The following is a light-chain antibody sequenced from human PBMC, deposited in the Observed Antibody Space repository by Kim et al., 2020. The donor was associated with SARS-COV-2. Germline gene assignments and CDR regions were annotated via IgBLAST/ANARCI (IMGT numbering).Light chain of an antibody. J-gene: IGLJ3*02. CDR1: TGAVTNEYY. V-gene: IGLV7-43*01. Sequence: GTVTLTCTSSTGAVTNEYYANWFQQKPGQAPRTLISSTTRKHSWTPARFSGSLLGGKAALTLSGVQPEDEAEYHCLLYYGRVQGWVFGGGTKLTVL. CDR2: STT. CDR3: LLYYGRVQGWV.